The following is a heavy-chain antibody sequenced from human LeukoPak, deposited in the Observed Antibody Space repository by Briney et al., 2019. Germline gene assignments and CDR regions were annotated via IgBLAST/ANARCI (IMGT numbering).Heavy chain of an antibody. CDR1: GFTFSSYS. CDR3: ARDGSTFDY. D-gene: IGHD2-2*01. J-gene: IGHJ4*02. Sequence: PGGSLRLSCAASGFTFSSYSMNWVRQAPGKGLEWVSYISSSSSTIYYADSVKGRFTISRDNAKNSLYLQMNSLRAEDTAVYYCARDGSTFDYWGQRTLVTVSS. V-gene: IGHV3-48*01. CDR2: ISSSSSTI.